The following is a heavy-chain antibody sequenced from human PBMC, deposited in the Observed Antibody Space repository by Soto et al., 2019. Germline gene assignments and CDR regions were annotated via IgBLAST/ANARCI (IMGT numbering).Heavy chain of an antibody. J-gene: IGHJ6*02. CDR3: TTDRTWAHDYGMDV. Sequence: GGSVSLSCAASGFPFSNAWMNWVRQAPGKGLEWVGRIKSKTDGGTTDYAAPVKGRFTISRDDSKNTLYLQMNSLKTEDTAVYYCTTDRTWAHDYGMDVWGQGTTVTVSS. V-gene: IGHV3-15*07. CDR1: GFPFSNAW. CDR2: IKSKTDGGTT.